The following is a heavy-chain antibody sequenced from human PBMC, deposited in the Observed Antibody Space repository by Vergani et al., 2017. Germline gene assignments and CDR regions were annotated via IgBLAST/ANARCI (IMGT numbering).Heavy chain of an antibody. CDR2: IYYSGST. Sequence: QLQLQESGPGLVKPSETLSLTCTVSGGSLSSSSYYWGWSRQPQGTGLEWIGSIYYSGSTYYNPSLKSRVTISVDTSKNQFSLKLSSVTAADTAVYYCARDDGDHDYWGQGTLVTVSS. J-gene: IGHJ4*02. CDR3: ARDDGDHDY. V-gene: IGHV4-39*07. D-gene: IGHD4-17*01. CDR1: GGSLSSSSYY.